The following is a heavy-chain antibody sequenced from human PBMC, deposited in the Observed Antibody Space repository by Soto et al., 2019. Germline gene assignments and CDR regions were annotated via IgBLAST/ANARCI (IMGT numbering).Heavy chain of an antibody. D-gene: IGHD3-22*01. CDR1: GYSFTSYW. Sequence: GESLKISCKGSGYSFTSYWISWVRQMPGKGLEWMGRIDPSDSQTYYSPSFRGHVTISVTKSITTVFLQWSSLRASDTAMYYCARQIYDSDTGPNYQYYFDSWGQGTPVTVSS. CDR2: IDPSDSQT. CDR3: ARQIYDSDTGPNYQYYFDS. V-gene: IGHV5-10-1*01. J-gene: IGHJ4*02.